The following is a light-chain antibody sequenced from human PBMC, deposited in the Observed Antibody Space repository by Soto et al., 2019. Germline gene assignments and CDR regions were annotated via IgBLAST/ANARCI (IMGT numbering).Light chain of an antibody. V-gene: IGKV1-39*01. CDR2: AAT. CDR1: QSITTY. CDR3: QHSFSTPYT. J-gene: IGKJ2*01. Sequence: DIQMTQSPSSLSASVGDRVTITCRASQSITTYLNWYQQKPGKAPNLLISAATTFQSGVPSRFSVSGSGTEFSLTISSLQPEDFATYYCQHSFSTPYTFGQGTRLEIK.